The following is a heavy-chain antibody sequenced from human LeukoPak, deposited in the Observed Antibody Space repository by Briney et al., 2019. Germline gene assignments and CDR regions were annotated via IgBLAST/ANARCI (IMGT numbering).Heavy chain of an antibody. Sequence: KPSETLSLTCTVSGGSISSYYWNWIRQPPGKGLEWIGYIYYSGSTNYNPSLKSRVTISVDTSKNQFSLKLSSVTAADTAVYYCARVPAATRGAWWFDPWGQGTLVTVSS. V-gene: IGHV4-59*01. CDR2: IYYSGST. CDR3: ARVPAATRGAWWFDP. CDR1: GGSISSYY. J-gene: IGHJ5*02. D-gene: IGHD2-2*01.